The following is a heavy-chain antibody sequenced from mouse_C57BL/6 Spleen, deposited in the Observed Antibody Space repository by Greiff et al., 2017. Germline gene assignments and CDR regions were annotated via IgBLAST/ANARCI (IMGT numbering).Heavy chain of an antibody. CDR2: IYPSDSET. D-gene: IGHD2-1*01. V-gene: IGHV1-61*01. Sequence: QVQLQQPGAELVRPGSSVKLSCKASGYTFTSYWMDWVKQRPGQGLEWIGNIYPSDSETHYNQKFKDKATLTVDKSSSTAYMQLSSLTSEDSAVYYCARGYDNYYFDDWGQGTTLTVSS. CDR3: ARGYDNYYFDD. J-gene: IGHJ2*01. CDR1: GYTFTSYW.